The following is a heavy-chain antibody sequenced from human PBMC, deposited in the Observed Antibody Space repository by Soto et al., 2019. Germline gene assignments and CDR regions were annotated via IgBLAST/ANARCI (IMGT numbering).Heavy chain of an antibody. D-gene: IGHD3-3*01. J-gene: IGHJ4*02. CDR1: GFTFSSYA. V-gene: IGHV3-23*01. CDR2: ISASGGST. CDR3: AKGQSSAGREYDFWSGYSPTAFMC. Sequence: GGSLRLSCAASGFTFSSYAMSWVRQAPGKGLEWVSGISASGGSTYYADSVKGRFTISRDNSKNTLYLQMNSLRAEDTAVYYCAKGQSSAGREYDFWSGYSPTAFMCWGQGTRVTVSS.